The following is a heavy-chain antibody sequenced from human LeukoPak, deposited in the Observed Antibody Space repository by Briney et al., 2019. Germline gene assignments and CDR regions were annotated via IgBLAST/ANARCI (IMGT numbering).Heavy chain of an antibody. J-gene: IGHJ6*02. CDR1: GGSFSGYY. CDR3: AKLRRSPPGYCSSTSCYKYYYYYGMDV. Sequence: SETLSLTCAVYGGSFSGYYWSWIRQPPGKGLEWIGEINHSGSTNYNPSLKSRVTISVDTSKNQFSLKPSSVTAADTAVYYCAKLRRSPPGYCSSTSCYKYYYYYGMDVWGQGTTVTVS. CDR2: INHSGST. D-gene: IGHD2-2*02. V-gene: IGHV4-34*01.